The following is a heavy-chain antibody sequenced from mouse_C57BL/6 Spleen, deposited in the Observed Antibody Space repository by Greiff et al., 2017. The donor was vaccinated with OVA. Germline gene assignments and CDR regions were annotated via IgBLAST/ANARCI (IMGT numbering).Heavy chain of an antibody. Sequence: EVKLVESGPGLVKPSQSLSLTCSVTGYSITSGYYWNWIRQFPGNKLEWMGYISYDGSNNYNPSLKNRISITRDTSKNQFFLKLNSVTTEDTATYYCARDLHYYFDYWGQGTTLTVSS. CDR3: ARDLHYYFDY. J-gene: IGHJ2*01. D-gene: IGHD6-1*01. CDR2: ISYDGSN. V-gene: IGHV3-6*01. CDR1: GYSITSGYY.